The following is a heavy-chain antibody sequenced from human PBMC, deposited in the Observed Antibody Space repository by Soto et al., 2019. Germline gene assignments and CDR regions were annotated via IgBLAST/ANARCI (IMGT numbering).Heavy chain of an antibody. CDR1: GFTFSSCG. V-gene: IGHV3-33*01. D-gene: IGHD6-19*01. CDR2: IWYDGSNK. CDR3: ARDSIAVAGRVDY. J-gene: IGHJ4*02. Sequence: QVQLVESGGGVVQPGRSLRLSCAASGFTFSSCGMHWVRQAPGKGLEWVAVIWYDGSNKYYADSVKGRFTISRDNSKNTLYLQMNSLRAEDTAVYYCARDSIAVAGRVDYWGQGTLVTVSS.